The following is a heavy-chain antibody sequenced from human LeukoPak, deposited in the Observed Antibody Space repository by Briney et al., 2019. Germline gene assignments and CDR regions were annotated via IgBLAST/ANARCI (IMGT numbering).Heavy chain of an antibody. CDR2: IYSGGST. CDR3: ARGEAYYDILTGYSPSDY. CDR1: GFTVSSNY. J-gene: IGHJ4*02. D-gene: IGHD3-9*01. Sequence: GGSLRLSCAASGFTVSSNYMSWVRQAPGKGLEWVSVIYSGGSTYYADSVKGRFTISRDNSKNTLYLQMNSLRAEDTAVYYCARGEAYYDILTGYSPSDYWGQGTLVTVSS. V-gene: IGHV3-66*01.